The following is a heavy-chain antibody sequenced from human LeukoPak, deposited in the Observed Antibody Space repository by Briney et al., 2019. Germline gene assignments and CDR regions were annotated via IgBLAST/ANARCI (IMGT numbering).Heavy chain of an antibody. CDR1: GFTSSDYN. Sequence: RGSLRLSCADPGFTSSDYNTSWIRQTPGKGLEWGSYISSSGSIIYYADSVKGRFNISRDNAKNSLYPQMNSLRAEDTAVYYCARAPIHIVLMVYATDWGQGTLVTVSS. J-gene: IGHJ4*02. V-gene: IGHV3-11*01. CDR2: ISSSGSII. D-gene: IGHD2-8*01. CDR3: ARAPIHIVLMVYATD.